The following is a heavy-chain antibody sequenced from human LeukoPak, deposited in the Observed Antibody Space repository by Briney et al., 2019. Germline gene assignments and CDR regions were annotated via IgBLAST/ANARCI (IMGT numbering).Heavy chain of an antibody. V-gene: IGHV1-2*02. CDR3: ARFFGAPGSLGFAP. Sequence: GASVKVSFKASGYTFMDYYIHWVRQAPGQGLEWMGWINPNSGDANYAQRFQVRVTMTRDTSISTAYMEVSSLSSDDTAIYYCARFFGAPGSLGFAPWGRGPLVTVPS. CDR1: GYTFMDYY. J-gene: IGHJ5*02. CDR2: INPNSGDA. D-gene: IGHD3-10*01.